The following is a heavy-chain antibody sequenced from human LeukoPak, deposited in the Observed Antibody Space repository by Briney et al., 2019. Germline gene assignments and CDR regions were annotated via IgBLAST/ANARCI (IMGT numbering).Heavy chain of an antibody. D-gene: IGHD5-12*01. Sequence: GESLQISCKTSGYTFAFYWIAWVRQVPGKGLEWMGIIYPGDSDARYSPSFQGQVTISADKSISTAYLQWSSLKASDTAMYYCARQDYRSGYVRFDYWGQGTLVTVSS. CDR2: IYPGDSDA. J-gene: IGHJ4*02. CDR3: ARQDYRSGYVRFDY. CDR1: GYTFAFYW. V-gene: IGHV5-51*01.